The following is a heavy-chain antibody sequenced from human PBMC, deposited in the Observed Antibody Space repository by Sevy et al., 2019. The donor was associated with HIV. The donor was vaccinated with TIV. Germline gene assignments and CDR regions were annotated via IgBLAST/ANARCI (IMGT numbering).Heavy chain of an antibody. CDR3: ARDQSGIAAAGIDFDY. V-gene: IGHV3-30-3*01. CDR2: ISYDGSNK. D-gene: IGHD6-13*01. Sequence: GGSLRHSCAASGFTFSSYAMHWVRQAPGKGLEWVAVISYDGSNKYYADSVKSRFTISRDNSKNTLYLQMNSLRAEDTAVYYCARDQSGIAAAGIDFDYWGQRTLVTVSS. J-gene: IGHJ4*02. CDR1: GFTFSSYA.